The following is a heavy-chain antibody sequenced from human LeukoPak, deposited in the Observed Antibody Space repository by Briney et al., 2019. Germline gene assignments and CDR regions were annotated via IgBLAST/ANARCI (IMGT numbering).Heavy chain of an antibody. J-gene: IGHJ6*01. V-gene: IGHV3-33*01. D-gene: IGHD2-2*01. CDR3: ARRDCSSTSCPELYYYYGMDV. Sequence: GGSLRLSSAASGFTFSSYGMHWVRQAPGKGLEWGAVIWYDGSNKYYADSVKGRFTISRDNSTNTLYLRMNSLRAEDTAVYYCARRDCSSTSCPELYYYYGMDVWGQGTTVTVSS. CDR1: GFTFSSYG. CDR2: IWYDGSNK.